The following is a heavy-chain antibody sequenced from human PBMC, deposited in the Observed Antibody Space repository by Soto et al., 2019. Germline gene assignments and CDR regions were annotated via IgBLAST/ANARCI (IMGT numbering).Heavy chain of an antibody. CDR2: IYYSGST. J-gene: IGHJ4*02. V-gene: IGHV4-61*07. D-gene: IGHD1-26*01. CDR3: VRRYGGNLAY. Sequence: RQPPGKGLEWIGYIYYSGSTNYNPSLKSRVTISVDTSKNQFSLKLSSVTAADTAVYYCVRRYGGNLAYWGQRSPVTVFS.